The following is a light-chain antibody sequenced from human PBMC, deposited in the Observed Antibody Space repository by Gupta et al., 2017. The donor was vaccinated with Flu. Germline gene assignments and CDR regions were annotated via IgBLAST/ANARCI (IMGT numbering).Light chain of an antibody. CDR2: DTS. CDR3: QQRSDLPMYT. CDR1: QSVSTY. J-gene: IGKJ2*01. Sequence: ERAILSCRASQSVSTYLAWYQQKPGQAPRLLMYDTSKRVAGIPARFSGSGSWTDFTLTISNLEPEDFAVYYCQQRSDLPMYTFGQGTRLEIK. V-gene: IGKV3-11*01.